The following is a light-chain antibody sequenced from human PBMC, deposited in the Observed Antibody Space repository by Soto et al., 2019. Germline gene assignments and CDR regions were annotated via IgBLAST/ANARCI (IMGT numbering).Light chain of an antibody. CDR1: SGHSTYD. CDR2: LSGDGSH. Sequence: QAVVTQSPSASASRGASVKLTCTLSSGHSTYDVAWHQQQPQKGPRFLMKLSGDGSHTKGDGIPDRFSGSSSGAERYLIISSLQSEDEADYFCQTWGSGIWVFGGGTKVTVL. CDR3: QTWGSGIWV. J-gene: IGLJ3*02. V-gene: IGLV4-69*01.